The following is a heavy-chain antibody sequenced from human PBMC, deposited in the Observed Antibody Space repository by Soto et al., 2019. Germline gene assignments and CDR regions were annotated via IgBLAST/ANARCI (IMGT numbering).Heavy chain of an antibody. V-gene: IGHV3-11*06. CDR2: ISGGSSYT. Sequence: QVQLVESGGGLVKPGGSLRLACAASGFSLDDSYMSWIRQAPGKGLEWLSYISGGSSYTNYADSVKGRFTISRDNAKRSLYLEMNSLRADDTAVYYCAKTIVAASGYYFDHWGQGNLVTVSS. CDR1: GFSLDDSY. D-gene: IGHD2-21*01. CDR3: AKTIVAASGYYFDH. J-gene: IGHJ4*02.